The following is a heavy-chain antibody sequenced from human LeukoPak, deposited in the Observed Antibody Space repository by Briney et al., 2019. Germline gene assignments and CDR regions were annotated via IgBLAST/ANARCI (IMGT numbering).Heavy chain of an antibody. CDR2: ITSRSSTI. J-gene: IGHJ3*02. D-gene: IGHD2-2*01. Sequence: GGSLRLSCAASGFTFSSFAMNWVRQAPGKGLEWISYITSRSSTIYYADSVKGRFTISRDNAKNSLYLQMNSLRAEDTAVYYCARVNYADDAFDIWGQGTMVTVSS. CDR1: GFTFSSFA. CDR3: ARVNYADDAFDI. V-gene: IGHV3-48*04.